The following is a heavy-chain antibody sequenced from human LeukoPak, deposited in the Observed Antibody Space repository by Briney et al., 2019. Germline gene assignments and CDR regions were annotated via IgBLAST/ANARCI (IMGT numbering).Heavy chain of an antibody. V-gene: IGHV3-21*01. CDR3: ARARAYQLPSDAFDI. J-gene: IGHJ3*02. Sequence: GGSLRLSCAASGFTFSSYSMNWVRQAPGKGLEWVSSISSSSSYIYYADSVKGRFTISRDNAKNSLYLQMNSLRAEDTAVYYCARARAYQLPSDAFDIWGQGTMVTVSS. CDR2: ISSSSSYI. D-gene: IGHD2-2*01. CDR1: GFTFSSYS.